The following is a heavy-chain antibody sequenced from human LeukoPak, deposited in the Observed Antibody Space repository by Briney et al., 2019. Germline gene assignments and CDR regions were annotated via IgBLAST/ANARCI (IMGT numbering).Heavy chain of an antibody. V-gene: IGHV4-30-4*01. J-gene: IGHJ4*02. Sequence: SETLSLTCTVSGDSISSGADYWNWIRQPPGKGLEWIGYIYYSGTTYYNPSLKSRVTISVDTSKNQFSLKLSSVTAADAAVYYCARGLTGIDYWGQGTLVTVS. CDR1: GDSISSGADY. CDR2: IYYSGTT. CDR3: ARGLTGIDY. D-gene: IGHD3-9*01.